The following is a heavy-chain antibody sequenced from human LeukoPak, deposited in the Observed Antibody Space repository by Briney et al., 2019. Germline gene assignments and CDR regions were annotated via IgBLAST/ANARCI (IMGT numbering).Heavy chain of an antibody. D-gene: IGHD3-9*01. Sequence: GGSLRLSCAASGFTFSSFWMSWVRQAPGKGLEWVANIHKDGSEKHYVDSVKGRFTISRDNAENSVFLQMNSLRSDDTAVYYCARDLDILTAYYSGYWGQGTLVTVSS. CDR3: ARDLDILTAYYSGY. V-gene: IGHV3-7*03. CDR2: IHKDGSEK. J-gene: IGHJ4*02. CDR1: GFTFSSFW.